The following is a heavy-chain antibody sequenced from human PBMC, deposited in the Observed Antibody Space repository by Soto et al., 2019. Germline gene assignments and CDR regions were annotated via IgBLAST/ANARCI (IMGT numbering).Heavy chain of an antibody. Sequence: QVQLVQSGAEVKKPGASVKVSCKASGYTFTSYAMHWVRQAPGLRLEWMGWINAGNGNTKYSQKFQGRVTITRDTSASTAYMELSSLRSEDTAVYYCAKAPDLTLASSSDYWGQGTLVTVSS. D-gene: IGHD6-13*01. CDR2: INAGNGNT. CDR1: GYTFTSYA. CDR3: AKAPDLTLASSSDY. J-gene: IGHJ4*02. V-gene: IGHV1-3*01.